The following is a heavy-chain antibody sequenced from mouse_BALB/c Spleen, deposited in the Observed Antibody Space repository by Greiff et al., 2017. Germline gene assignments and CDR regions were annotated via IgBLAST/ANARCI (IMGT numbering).Heavy chain of an antibody. Sequence: QVQLQQSGAELARPGASVKLSCKASGYTFTSYWMQWVKQRPGQGLEWIGAIYPGDGDTRYTQKFKGKATLTADKSSSTAYMQLSSLASEDSAVYYCAGITTATWAYWGQGTLVTVSA. V-gene: IGHV1-87*01. CDR2: IYPGDGDT. CDR1: GYTFTSYW. D-gene: IGHD1-2*01. J-gene: IGHJ3*01. CDR3: AGITTATWAY.